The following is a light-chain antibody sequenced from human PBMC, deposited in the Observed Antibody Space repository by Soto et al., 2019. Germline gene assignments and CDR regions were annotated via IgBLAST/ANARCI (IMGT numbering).Light chain of an antibody. J-gene: IGLJ1*01. CDR1: SSDVGAYNY. CDR2: DVT. V-gene: IGLV2-14*01. CDR3: SSFTPSTTYV. Sequence: QSALTQPASVSGSPGQSITISCTGTSSDVGAYNYVSWYQQNPGKAPKLMIYDVTNRPSGVSNRFSGSKSGNTASLTISGLQAEDEADYYCSSFTPSTTYVFGTGTKLTVL.